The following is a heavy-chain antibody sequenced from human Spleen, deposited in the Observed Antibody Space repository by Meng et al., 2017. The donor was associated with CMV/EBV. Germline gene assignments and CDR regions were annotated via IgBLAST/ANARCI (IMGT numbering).Heavy chain of an antibody. D-gene: IGHD2-2*01. CDR1: CSSYV. CDR3: AKEAGYCSSTSCYTHWIDP. V-gene: IGHV3-30*02. Sequence: CSSYVMLWVRQAPGKGLEWVAFIRYDGNNKCYADSVKGRFTISRDNSKNTIYLQMNSLRAEDTAVYYCAKEAGYCSSTSCYTHWIDPWGQGTLVTVSS. J-gene: IGHJ5*02. CDR2: IRYDGNNK.